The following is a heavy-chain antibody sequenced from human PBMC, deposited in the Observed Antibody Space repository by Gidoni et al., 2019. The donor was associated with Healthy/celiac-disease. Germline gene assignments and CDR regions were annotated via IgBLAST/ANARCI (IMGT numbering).Heavy chain of an antibody. CDR1: GFTFSSYA. Sequence: EVQLVESGGGLVQPGGSLRLSCAASGFTFSSYAMSWVRPAPGKGLEWVSVISGSGGSTYYADSVKGRFTISRDNSKNTLYLQMNSLRAEDTAVYYCAKDCRYSYGYCALGYWGQGTLVTVSS. J-gene: IGHJ4*02. V-gene: IGHV3-23*04. CDR2: ISGSGGST. CDR3: AKDCRYSYGYCALGY. D-gene: IGHD5-18*01.